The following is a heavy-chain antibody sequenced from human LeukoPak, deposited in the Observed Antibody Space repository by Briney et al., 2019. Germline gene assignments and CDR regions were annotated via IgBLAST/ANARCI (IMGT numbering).Heavy chain of an antibody. CDR1: GLTFSNAW. CDR3: TTSSSWYLPDDY. CDR2: IKSKTDGGTT. D-gene: IGHD6-13*01. V-gene: IGHV3-15*01. Sequence: PGGSLRLSCAASGLTFSNAWMSWVRQAPGKGLEWVGRIKSKTDGGTTDYAAPVKGRFTISRDDSKNTLYLQMNSLKTEDTAVYYCTTSSSWYLPDDYWGQGTLVTVSS. J-gene: IGHJ4*02.